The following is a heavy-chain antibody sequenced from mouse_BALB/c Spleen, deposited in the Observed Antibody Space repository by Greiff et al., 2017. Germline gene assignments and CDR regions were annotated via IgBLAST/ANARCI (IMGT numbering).Heavy chain of an antibody. D-gene: IGHD1-2*01. Sequence: EVQLQQSGPGLVKPSQSLSLTCTVTGYSITSDYAWNWIRQFPGNKLEWMGYISYSGSTSYNPSLKSRISITRDTSKNQFFLQLNSVTTEDTATYYCAHYGYDYAMDYWGQGTSVTVSS. CDR1: GYSITSDYA. V-gene: IGHV3-2*02. J-gene: IGHJ4*01. CDR3: AHYGYDYAMDY. CDR2: ISYSGST.